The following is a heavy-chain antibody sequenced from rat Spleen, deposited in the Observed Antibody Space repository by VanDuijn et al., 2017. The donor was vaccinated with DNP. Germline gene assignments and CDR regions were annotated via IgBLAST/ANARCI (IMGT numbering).Heavy chain of an antibody. D-gene: IGHD1-12*02. V-gene: IGHV5S10*01. CDR2: IVYDGSRT. J-gene: IGHJ4*01. Sequence: EVQLVESGGGLVQPGRSLKLSCAASGFTFSDSNMAWVRQTPKKDLEWVATIVYDGSRTYSRDSVKGRFTISRDNAKSSLYLQMNSLRSEDTATYYCARVGDYHDGGDGDVLDVWGQGTSVTVSS. CDR1: GFTFSDSN. CDR3: ARVGDYHDGGDGDVLDV.